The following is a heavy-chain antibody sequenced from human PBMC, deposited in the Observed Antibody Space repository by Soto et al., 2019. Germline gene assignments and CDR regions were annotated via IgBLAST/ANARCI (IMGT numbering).Heavy chain of an antibody. D-gene: IGHD2-15*01. V-gene: IGHV4-59*01. CDR1: GDSFSSYY. CDR2: IYYTGSI. J-gene: IGHJ4*02. CDR3: ARTTTLENYLDL. Sequence: KASETLSLTCTVSGDSFSSYYWSWIRQSPGKGLEWISYIYYTGSIIYNPSLKSRDSMSVDLSMKQFSLQLHTVTAADTAVYFWARTTTLENYLDLWGQGTLVTVSS.